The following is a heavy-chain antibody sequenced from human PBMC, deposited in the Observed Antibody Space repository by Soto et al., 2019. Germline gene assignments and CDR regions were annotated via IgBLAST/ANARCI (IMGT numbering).Heavy chain of an antibody. Sequence: PGESLKISCNGSGYNFANYWICWVRQMPGKGLEWMGMIFPGDSDTKNSPSLQGQITMSVDKSDSSAYLQWRSLKASDTAMYYCAAGYTTGPDAFDIWGQGTMVTVS. J-gene: IGHJ3*02. CDR1: GYNFANYW. D-gene: IGHD6-13*01. V-gene: IGHV5-51*01. CDR2: IFPGDSDT. CDR3: AAGYTTGPDAFDI.